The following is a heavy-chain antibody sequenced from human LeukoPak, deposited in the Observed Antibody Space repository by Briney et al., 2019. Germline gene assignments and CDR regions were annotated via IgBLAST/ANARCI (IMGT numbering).Heavy chain of an antibody. CDR2: IYHSGST. J-gene: IGHJ3*02. D-gene: IGHD2-2*01. CDR1: GYSISSGYY. V-gene: IGHV4-38-2*01. CDR3: ARHLGYCSSTICHSAFDI. Sequence: PSETLSLTCAVSGYSISSGYYWGWIRQPPGKGLEWIGSIYHSGSTYYNPSLKSRVTISVDTSKNQFSLKLSSVTAADTAVYYCARHLGYCSSTICHSAFDIWGQGTMVTVSS.